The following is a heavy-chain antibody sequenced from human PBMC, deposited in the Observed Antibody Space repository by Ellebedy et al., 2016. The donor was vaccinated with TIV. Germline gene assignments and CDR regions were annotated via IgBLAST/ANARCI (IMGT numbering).Heavy chain of an antibody. V-gene: IGHV1-8*01. Sequence: AASVKVSCKASGYTFTSYDICWVRQATGQGLEWMGWMNPNSGNTGHAQNFQGRVTMTRNTSISTAYMELSSLRSEDTAVYYCARGRGYYDSKSYYKGHDYWGQGTLVTVSS. CDR1: GYTFTSYD. J-gene: IGHJ4*02. CDR3: ARGRGYYDSKSYYKGHDY. D-gene: IGHD3-10*01. CDR2: MNPNSGNT.